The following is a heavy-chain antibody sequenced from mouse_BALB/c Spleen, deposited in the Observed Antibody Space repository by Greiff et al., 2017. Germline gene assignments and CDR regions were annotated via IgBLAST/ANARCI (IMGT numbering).Heavy chain of an antibody. V-gene: IGHV1-5*01. Sequence: VQLQQSGTVLARPGASVKMSCKASGYSFTSYWMHWVKQRPGQGLEWIGAIYPGNSDTSYNQKFKGKAKLTAVTSASTAYMELSSLTNEDSAVYYCTREGDYGWYFDVWGAGTTVTVSS. D-gene: IGHD1-1*01. CDR1: GYSFTSYW. CDR3: TREGDYGWYFDV. J-gene: IGHJ1*01. CDR2: IYPGNSDT.